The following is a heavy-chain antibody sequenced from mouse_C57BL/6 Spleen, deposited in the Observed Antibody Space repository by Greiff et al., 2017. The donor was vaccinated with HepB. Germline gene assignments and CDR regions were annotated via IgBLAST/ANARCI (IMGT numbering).Heavy chain of an antibody. CDR1: GFTFSSYT. D-gene: IGHD2-4*01. J-gene: IGHJ3*01. CDR3: ARRGDYEFAY. Sequence: EVKLQESGGGLVKPGGSLKLSCAASGFTFSSYTMSWVRQTPEKRLEWVATISGGGGNTYYPDSVKGRFTISRDNAKNTLYLQMSSLRSEDTALYYCARRGDYEFAYWGQGTLVTVSA. CDR2: ISGGGGNT. V-gene: IGHV5-9*01.